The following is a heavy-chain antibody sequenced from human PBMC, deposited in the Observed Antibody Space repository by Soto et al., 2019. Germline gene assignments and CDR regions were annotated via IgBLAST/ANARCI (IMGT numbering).Heavy chain of an antibody. V-gene: IGHV1-69*13. Sequence: GASVKVSCKASGGTFSSYAISWVRQAPGQGLEWMGGIIPIFGTANYAQKFQGRVTITADESTSTAYMELSSLRSEDTAVYYCARGLSYGGPIDYWGQGTLVTVSS. CDR3: ARGLSYGGPIDY. D-gene: IGHD4-17*01. CDR1: GGTFSSYA. CDR2: IIPIFGTA. J-gene: IGHJ4*02.